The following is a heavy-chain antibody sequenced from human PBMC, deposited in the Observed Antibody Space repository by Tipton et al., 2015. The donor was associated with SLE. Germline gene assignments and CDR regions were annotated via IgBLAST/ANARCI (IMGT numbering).Heavy chain of an antibody. Sequence: TLSLTRTVSGGSTSCYYWSWLRQPPGKGLEWIGYIYYTGSTNYNPYLKSRVTISVDTSKNQFSLKLSSVTAADTAVYYCARSAGYGSNWAHFDYWGQGTLVTVSS. J-gene: IGHJ4*02. V-gene: IGHV4-59*01. CDR1: GGSTSCYY. CDR2: IYYTGST. CDR3: ARSAGYGSNWAHFDY. D-gene: IGHD6-13*01.